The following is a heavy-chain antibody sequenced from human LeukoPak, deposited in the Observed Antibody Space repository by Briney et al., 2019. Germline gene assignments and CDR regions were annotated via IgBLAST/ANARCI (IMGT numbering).Heavy chain of an antibody. CDR2: IYYSGST. V-gene: IGHV4-59*01. CDR1: GGSISSYY. J-gene: IGHJ6*03. D-gene: IGHD2-2*01. Sequence: SETLSLTCTVSGGSISSYYWSWIRQPPGKGLEWIGYIYYSGSTNYNPSLKSRVTISVDMSKNQFSLKLSSVTAADTAVYYCARTTEGYCSSTRCYGFSYYYYMDVWGKGTTVTISS. CDR3: ARTTEGYCSSTRCYGFSYYYYMDV.